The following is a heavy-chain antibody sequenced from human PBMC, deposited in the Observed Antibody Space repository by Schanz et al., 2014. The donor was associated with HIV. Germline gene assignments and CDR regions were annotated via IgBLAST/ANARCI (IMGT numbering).Heavy chain of an antibody. D-gene: IGHD4-17*01. CDR2: ISDTGVRT. CDR1: GFTFSNYA. CDR3: AKSRGDSWPYGMDV. Sequence: EVQLVESGGGLVQPGGSLRLSCAASGFTFSNYAMSWVRQAPGKGLEWVSGISDTGVRTNYADSVKGRLTISRDNSENTLYLQMNSLRAEDTAVYYCAKSRGDSWPYGMDVWGQGISVTVS. V-gene: IGHV3-23*04. J-gene: IGHJ6*02.